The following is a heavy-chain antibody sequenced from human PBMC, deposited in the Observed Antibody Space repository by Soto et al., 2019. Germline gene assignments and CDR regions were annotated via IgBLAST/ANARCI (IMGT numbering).Heavy chain of an antibody. Sequence: LSLTWTVSGGSVSSGSYYWSWIRQPPGKGLEWIGYIYYSGSTNYNPSLKSRVTISVDTSKNQFSLKLSSVTAADTAVYYCARGYSSSWHQSYYFDYWGQGTLVTVSS. CDR1: GGSVSSGSYY. V-gene: IGHV4-61*01. CDR3: ARGYSSSWHQSYYFDY. CDR2: IYYSGST. J-gene: IGHJ4*02. D-gene: IGHD6-13*01.